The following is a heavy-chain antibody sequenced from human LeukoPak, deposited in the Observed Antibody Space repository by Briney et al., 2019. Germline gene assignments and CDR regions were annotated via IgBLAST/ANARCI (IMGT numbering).Heavy chain of an antibody. J-gene: IGHJ4*02. CDR1: GFTFSSYS. CDR2: ISSSSSYI. V-gene: IGHV3-21*01. Sequence: GGSLRLSCAASGFTFSSYSMNWVRQAPGKGLEWVSSISSSSSYIYYAGSVKGRFTISRDNAKNSLYLQMNSLRAEDTAVYYCARDKYYYDSSGYYYLGYFDYWGQGTLVTVSS. CDR3: ARDKYYYDSSGYYYLGYFDY. D-gene: IGHD3-22*01.